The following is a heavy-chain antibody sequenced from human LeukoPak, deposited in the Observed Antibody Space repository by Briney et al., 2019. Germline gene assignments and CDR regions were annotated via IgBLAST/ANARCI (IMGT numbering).Heavy chain of an antibody. Sequence: GGSLRPSCAASGFTFSIYSMNWVRQAPGKGLEWVSYISSTRSYIYYADSVKGRFTISRDNAKNSLYLQMNSLRAEDTAVYYCARSTGSPDAFDIWGQGTMVTVSS. CDR1: GFTFSIYS. J-gene: IGHJ3*02. D-gene: IGHD1-26*01. V-gene: IGHV3-21*01. CDR2: ISSTRSYI. CDR3: ARSTGSPDAFDI.